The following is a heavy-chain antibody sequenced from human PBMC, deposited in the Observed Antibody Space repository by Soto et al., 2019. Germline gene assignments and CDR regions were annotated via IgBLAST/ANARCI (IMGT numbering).Heavy chain of an antibody. D-gene: IGHD2-15*01. CDR1: GFTFISYE. CDR2: ISSSGSTI. J-gene: IGHJ4*02. Sequence: GGSLRLSCAASGFTFISYEMNWVRQAPGKGLEWVSYISSSGSTIYYADSVKGRFTISRDNAKNSLYLQMNSLRAEDTAVYYCARDPHGGNRRDHFDYWGQGTLVTVSS. V-gene: IGHV3-48*03. CDR3: ARDPHGGNRRDHFDY.